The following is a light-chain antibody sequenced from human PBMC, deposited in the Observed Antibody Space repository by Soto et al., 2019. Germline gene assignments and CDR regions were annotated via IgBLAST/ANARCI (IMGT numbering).Light chain of an antibody. CDR1: QSISSW. Sequence: DIQMTQSPSTLSASVGDRVTITCRASQSISSWLAWYQQKPGKAPKLLIYDASSLESGVPSRFSGSGSGTEFTLTISSLQPDDFAPYYCEQYNSYSKTFGQGTK. CDR2: DAS. CDR3: EQYNSYSKT. J-gene: IGKJ1*01. V-gene: IGKV1-5*01.